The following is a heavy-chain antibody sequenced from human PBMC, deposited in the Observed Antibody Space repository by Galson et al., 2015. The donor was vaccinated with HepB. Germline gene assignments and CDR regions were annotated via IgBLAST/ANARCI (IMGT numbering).Heavy chain of an antibody. Sequence: SVKVSCKASGYTFTSHGISWVRQAPGQGLEWMGWISAYNGNTNYAQKLQGRVTMTTDTSTSTAYMELRSLRSDDTAVYYCARDDPFTMVRGVKYGMDVWGQGTTVTVSS. CDR1: GYTFTSHG. V-gene: IGHV1-18*04. CDR2: ISAYNGNT. D-gene: IGHD3-10*01. J-gene: IGHJ6*02. CDR3: ARDDPFTMVRGVKYGMDV.